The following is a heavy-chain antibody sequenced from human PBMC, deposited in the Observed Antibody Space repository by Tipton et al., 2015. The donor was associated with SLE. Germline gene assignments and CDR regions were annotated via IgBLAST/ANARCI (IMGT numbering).Heavy chain of an antibody. J-gene: IGHJ6*03. CDR1: GGSFVGYY. CDR3: AARTGDVLYYYYMDV. D-gene: IGHD7-27*01. Sequence: TLSLTCAVSGGSFVGYYWNWIRQPPGKGLEWIGEIKHSGRTNYNPSLKSRVTMSVDTSKNQFSLKLSSVTAADTAVYYCAARTGDVLYYYYMDVWGKGTTVTVSS. V-gene: IGHV4-34*01. CDR2: IKHSGRT.